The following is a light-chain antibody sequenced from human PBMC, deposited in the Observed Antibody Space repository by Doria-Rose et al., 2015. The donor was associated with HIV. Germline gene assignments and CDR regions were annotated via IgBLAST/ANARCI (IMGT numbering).Light chain of an antibody. J-gene: IGKJ1*01. CDR3: QHFDKYFSWT. CDR2: KAS. Sequence: MTQSPSTLSASVGDRVTITCRASQSISNWLAWYQQKPGQAPKLLIYKASTLQSGVPSRFRGGGSGTEFTLTINSLQPDDFATYYCQHFDKYFSWTFGHGTKVDIK. V-gene: IGKV1-5*03. CDR1: QSISNW.